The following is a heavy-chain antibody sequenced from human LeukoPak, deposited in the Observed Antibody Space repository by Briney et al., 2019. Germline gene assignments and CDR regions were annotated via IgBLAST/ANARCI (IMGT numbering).Heavy chain of an antibody. CDR2: IYTSGST. Sequence: PSQTLSLTCTVSGGSISSGSYYWSWIRQPAGKGLEWIGRIYTSGSTNYNPSLKSRVTISVDTSKNQFSMKLSSVTAAETAVYYCARAPFQTMIVVVENAFDIWGQGTMVTVSS. J-gene: IGHJ3*02. V-gene: IGHV4-61*02. CDR1: GGSISSGSYY. CDR3: ARAPFQTMIVVVENAFDI. D-gene: IGHD3-22*01.